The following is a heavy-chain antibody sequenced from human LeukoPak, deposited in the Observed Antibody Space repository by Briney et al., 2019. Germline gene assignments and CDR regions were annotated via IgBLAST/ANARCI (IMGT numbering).Heavy chain of an antibody. J-gene: IGHJ4*02. D-gene: IGHD5-18*01. V-gene: IGHV3-21*01. CDR1: GFPFSNYS. Sequence: GGSLLLSCAASGFPFSNYSMNGVRQAPGKGLEGVSSISSSSSFIYYADSVKGRFTISRDNAKHSLYLQMNSLRAEDTAVYYCARDHTVDTTMVMYYWGQGTLVTVSS. CDR3: ARDHTVDTTMVMYY. CDR2: ISSSSSFI.